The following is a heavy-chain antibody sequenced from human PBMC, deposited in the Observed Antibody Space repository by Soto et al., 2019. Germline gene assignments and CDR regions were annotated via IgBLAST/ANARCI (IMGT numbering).Heavy chain of an antibody. J-gene: IGHJ4*02. CDR3: ARGLSAGKGSPPDF. CDR1: GFTFSSFA. Sequence: PGGSLRLSCAASGFTFSSFAMSWVRQAPGKGLDWVSVISGSGGSTYSADSVKGRFTISRDNSKNTLYLQMSSLRAEDTAVYYCARGLSAGKGSPPDFWGQGSLVTVSS. CDR2: ISGSGGST. D-gene: IGHD6-13*01. V-gene: IGHV3-23*01.